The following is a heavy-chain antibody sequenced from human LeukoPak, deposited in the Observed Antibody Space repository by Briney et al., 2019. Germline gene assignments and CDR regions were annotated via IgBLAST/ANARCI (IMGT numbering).Heavy chain of an antibody. CDR3: ARERGYCSSTSCYEGAFDI. Sequence: SETLSLTCTVSGYSISSGYYWAWIRQPPGKGLEWIGYIYYSGSTNYNPSLKSRVTISVDTSKNQFSLKLSSVTATDTAVYYCARERGYCSSTSCYEGAFDIWGQGTMVTVSS. V-gene: IGHV4-61*01. CDR2: IYYSGST. J-gene: IGHJ3*02. CDR1: GYSISSGYY. D-gene: IGHD2-2*01.